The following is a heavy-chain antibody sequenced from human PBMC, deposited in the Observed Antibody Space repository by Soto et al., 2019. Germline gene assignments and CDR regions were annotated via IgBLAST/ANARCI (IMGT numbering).Heavy chain of an antibody. D-gene: IGHD1-26*01. CDR2: IYPSGEI. Sequence: QVQLQESGPRLVRPSETLSLTCAVSGDSVTRSYWSWVRQPAGQGLQWLGRIYPSGEINYNPSLRSRLTISTDTSGNQFSLWLISVTAADTATYFCARGQQPMGLDKWGRGILITVSS. V-gene: IGHV4-4*07. CDR1: GDSVTRSY. CDR3: ARGQQPMGLDK. J-gene: IGHJ4*02.